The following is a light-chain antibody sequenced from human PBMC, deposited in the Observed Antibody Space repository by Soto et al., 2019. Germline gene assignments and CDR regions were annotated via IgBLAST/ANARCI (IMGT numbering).Light chain of an antibody. CDR3: MQATQCPPVT. CDR2: KIS. V-gene: IGKV2-24*01. CDR1: QSLVHSDGNTY. Sequence: DIVMTQTPLSSPVTLGQPASISCRSSQSLVHSDGNTYLSWLQQRPGQPPRLLIYKISNRFSGGTDRFSGSEAVTDFTPNISGVQAEDVGVYYDMQATQCPPVTFGQGTKVEIK. J-gene: IGKJ1*01.